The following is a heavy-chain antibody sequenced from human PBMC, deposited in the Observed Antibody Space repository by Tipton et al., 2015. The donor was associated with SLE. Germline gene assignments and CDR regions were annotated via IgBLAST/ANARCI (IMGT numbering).Heavy chain of an antibody. Sequence: SLRLSCVASGFSFSGHAVNWARQAPGKGLEWVGAISGGGDATYYADSVKGRFTISRDNSKNTVYLQMNSLGAEDTAVYYCAREDAVLDAFDIWGQGTMVTVSS. V-gene: IGHV3-23*01. D-gene: IGHD6-6*01. CDR3: AREDAVLDAFDI. CDR2: ISGGGDAT. CDR1: GFSFSGHA. J-gene: IGHJ3*02.